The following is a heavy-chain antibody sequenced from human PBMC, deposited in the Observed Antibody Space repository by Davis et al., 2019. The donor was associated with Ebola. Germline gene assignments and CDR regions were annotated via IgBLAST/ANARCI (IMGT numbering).Heavy chain of an antibody. CDR1: GFTFSTYA. J-gene: IGHJ4*02. V-gene: IGHV3-48*01. D-gene: IGHD1-26*01. Sequence: PGGSLRLSCAASGFTFSTYAMNWVRQAPGKGLEWVSYMSHSSNTIYYADSVKGRFTISRDNSKNTLYLQMNSLRAEDTAVYYCAREGWELFDYWGQGTLVTVSS. CDR2: MSHSSNTI. CDR3: AREGWELFDY.